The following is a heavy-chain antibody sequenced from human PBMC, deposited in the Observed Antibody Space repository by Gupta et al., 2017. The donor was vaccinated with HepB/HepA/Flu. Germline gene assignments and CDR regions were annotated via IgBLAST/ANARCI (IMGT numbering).Heavy chain of an antibody. CDR1: CGPLSRSSFC. V-gene: IGHV4-39*01. J-gene: IGHJ4*02. CDR3: ARLSPYYYYDSFGYYSNYIEF. CDR2: IYHGGTT. D-gene: IGHD3-22*01. Sequence: QLRLQESGPGLVKPSETLSLTCAVSCGPLSRSSFCWGWVRQPPGKGLQCIGSIYHGGTTYSHPLRKSRVTISADTSKNQCSLKLTFVTEDTTVVYSCARLSPYYYYDSFGYYSNYIEFWGVGTLVTVSS.